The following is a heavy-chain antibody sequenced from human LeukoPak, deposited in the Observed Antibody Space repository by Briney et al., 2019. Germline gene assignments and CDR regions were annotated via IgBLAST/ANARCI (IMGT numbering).Heavy chain of an antibody. CDR3: ARDSPPGPFPIPGTIDL. CDR1: GYSISSGYY. CDR2: IYHSGST. D-gene: IGHD1-1*01. J-gene: IGHJ2*01. Sequence: PSETLSLTCAVSGYSISSGYYWGWIRQPPRKGLEWIGSIYHSGSTYYNPSLKSRVTISVDTSKNQFSLKLSSVTAADTAVYYCARDSPPGPFPIPGTIDLWGRGTLVTVSS. V-gene: IGHV4-38-2*02.